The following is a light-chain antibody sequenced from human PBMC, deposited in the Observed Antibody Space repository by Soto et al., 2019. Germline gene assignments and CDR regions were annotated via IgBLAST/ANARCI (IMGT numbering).Light chain of an antibody. Sequence: EIGVTQSPGTRSLSPGERATLPCRTSQSVCDRVVWYQQKSGQAPSLLIYAASTRAAGVPARFSGSGSGTVFTLTISSLELEDFAVYYSHQRKYWPPSTSAQGTRLEI. CDR2: AAS. CDR1: QSVCDR. CDR3: HQRKYWPPST. V-gene: IGKV3-11*01. J-gene: IGKJ5*01.